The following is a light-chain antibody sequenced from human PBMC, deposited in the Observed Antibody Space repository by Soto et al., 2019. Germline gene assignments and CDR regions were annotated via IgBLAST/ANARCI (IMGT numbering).Light chain of an antibody. CDR2: SNN. CDR3: ASFRSGTILV. CDR1: SSNIGSNT. Sequence: QSVLTQPPSASGTPGQRVTISCSGSSSNIGSNTVNWYQQLPGTAPKLLIYSNNQRPSGVPDRFSGSKSGTSASLTISGLLDDDEADYFCASFRSGTILVFGSGTKVTVL. J-gene: IGLJ1*01. V-gene: IGLV1-44*01.